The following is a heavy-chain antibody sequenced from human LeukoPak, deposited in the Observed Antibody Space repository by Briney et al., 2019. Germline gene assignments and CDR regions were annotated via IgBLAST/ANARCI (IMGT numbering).Heavy chain of an antibody. CDR1: GFTFSGST. D-gene: IGHD6-13*01. CDR2: IRSKTDSYAT. CDR3: TIAVAGLAHFDY. V-gene: IGHV3-73*01. J-gene: IGHJ4*02. Sequence: PGGSLKLSCAASGFTFSGSTMHWVRQASGKGLEWVGRIRSKTDSYATAYAASVKGRFTISRDDSKNTAYLQMNSLKTEDTAVYSCTIAVAGLAHFDYWGQGTLVTVSS.